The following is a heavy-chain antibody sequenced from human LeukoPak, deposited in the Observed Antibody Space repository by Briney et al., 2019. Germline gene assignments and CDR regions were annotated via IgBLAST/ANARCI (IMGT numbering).Heavy chain of an antibody. J-gene: IGHJ4*02. D-gene: IGHD6-19*01. V-gene: IGHV4-34*01. Sequence: SETLSLTCAVYGGSFSGYYWSWIRQPPGKGLEWIGKINHSGSTNYNPSLKSRVTISIDTSKNQFSLKLSSVTAADTAVYYCARVGRSSSGWLPDYWGQGTLVTVSS. CDR3: ARVGRSSSGWLPDY. CDR2: INHSGST. CDR1: GGSFSGYY.